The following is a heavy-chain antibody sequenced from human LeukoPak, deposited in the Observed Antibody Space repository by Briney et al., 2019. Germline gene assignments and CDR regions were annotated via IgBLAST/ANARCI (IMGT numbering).Heavy chain of an antibody. J-gene: IGHJ5*02. Sequence: PSETLSLTCAVYGGSFSSYYWSWIRQPAGKGLEWIGRVFTNGDTSYNPTLKSRVTIFLDSSQNHFSLRLSSVAATDTAVYYCARGRAGRLSASNWFDPWGHGTLVTVSS. CDR1: GGSFSSYY. CDR3: ARGRAGRLSASNWFDP. CDR2: VFTNGDT. D-gene: IGHD6-19*01. V-gene: IGHV4-59*10.